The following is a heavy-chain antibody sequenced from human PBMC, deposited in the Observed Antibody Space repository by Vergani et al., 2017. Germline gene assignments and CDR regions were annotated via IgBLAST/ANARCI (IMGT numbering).Heavy chain of an antibody. CDR1: GFTFGDYA. J-gene: IGHJ4*02. D-gene: IGHD3-22*01. V-gene: IGHV3-49*03. CDR3: TRDYDGYYDSSGYFDY. Sequence: EVQLVESGGGLVQPGGSLRLSCTASGFTFGDYAMSWFRQAPGKGLEWVGFIRSKAYGGTTEYAASVKGRFTISRDDSKSIAYLQMNSLKTEDTAVYYCTRDYDGYYDSSGYFDYWGQGTLVTVSS. CDR2: IRSKAYGGTT.